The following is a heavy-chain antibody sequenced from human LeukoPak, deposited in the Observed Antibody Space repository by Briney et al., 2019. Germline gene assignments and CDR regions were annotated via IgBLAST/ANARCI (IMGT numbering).Heavy chain of an antibody. V-gene: IGHV3-30-3*01. D-gene: IGHD2-2*01. CDR1: GFTFSSYA. CDR2: ISYDGSNK. CDR3: ARDIVDSRYCSSTSCHRARYYYYYMDV. J-gene: IGHJ6*03. Sequence: PGGSLRLSCAASGFTFSSYAMHWVRQAPGKGLEWVAVISYDGSNKYYADSVKGRFTISRDNSKNTLYLQMNSLRAEDTAVYYCARDIVDSRYCSSTSCHRARYYYYYMDVWGKGTTVTVSS.